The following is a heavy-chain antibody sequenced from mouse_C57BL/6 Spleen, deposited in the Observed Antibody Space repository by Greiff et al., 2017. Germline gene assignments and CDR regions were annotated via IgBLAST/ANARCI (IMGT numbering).Heavy chain of an antibody. CDR3: ARLHYGSSFDY. CDR2: IHPNSGST. V-gene: IGHV1-64*01. D-gene: IGHD1-1*01. CDR1: GYTFTSYW. J-gene: IGHJ2*01. Sequence: QVHVKQPGAELVKPGASVKLSCKASGYTFTSYWMHWVKQRPGQGLEWIGMIHPNSGSTNYNEKFKSKATLTVDKSSSTAYMQLSSLTSEDSAFYACARLHYGSSFDYWGQGTTLTVSS.